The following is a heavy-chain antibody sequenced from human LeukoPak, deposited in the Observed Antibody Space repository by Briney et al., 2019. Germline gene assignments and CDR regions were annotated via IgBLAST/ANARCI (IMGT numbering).Heavy chain of an antibody. CDR3: ASEGFDWLLYGAEYYFDY. D-gene: IGHD3-9*01. V-gene: IGHV3-23*01. CDR2: ISGSGGST. J-gene: IGHJ4*02. CDR1: GFTFSNYA. Sequence: GSLRFSCAASGFTFSNYAMSWVRQAPGKGLEWVSGISGSGGSTYYADSVKGRFTISRDNSKNTLYLQMNSLRAEDTAVYYCASEGFDWLLYGAEYYFDYWGQGTLVTVSS.